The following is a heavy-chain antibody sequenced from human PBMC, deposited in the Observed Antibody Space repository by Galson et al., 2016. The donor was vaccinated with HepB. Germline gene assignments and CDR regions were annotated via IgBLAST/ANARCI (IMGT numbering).Heavy chain of an antibody. D-gene: IGHD3-16*01. CDR1: GFIFSSSA. CDR2: LSYDGTDK. V-gene: IGHV3-30-3*01. J-gene: IGHJ4*02. Sequence: SLRLSCAASGFIFSSSAMHWVRQAPGKGLEWVAALSYDGTDKYYADSVKGRFTTSRDNGNNTLYMQMNTLRPEDTAVYYCAKDFQLGAMTGTFDHWGQGSLVTVSS. CDR3: AKDFQLGAMTGTFDH.